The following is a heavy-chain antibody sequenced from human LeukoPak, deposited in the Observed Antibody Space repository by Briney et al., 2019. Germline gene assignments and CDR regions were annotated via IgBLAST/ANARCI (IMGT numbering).Heavy chain of an antibody. CDR3: ARSPDGVDY. D-gene: IGHD3-10*01. Sequence: PGRSLRLSCAASGFIFSNYWMTWVRQTPGKGLEWVANIKEDGNEIFYVDSVKGRFTISRGNAKNSLYLQMNSLRAEDTAVYYCARSPDGVDYWGQGTLVTVSS. J-gene: IGHJ4*02. V-gene: IGHV3-7*01. CDR2: IKEDGNEI. CDR1: GFIFSNYW.